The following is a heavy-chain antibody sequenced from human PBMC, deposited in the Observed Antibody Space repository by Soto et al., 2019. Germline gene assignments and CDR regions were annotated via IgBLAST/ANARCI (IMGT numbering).Heavy chain of an antibody. Sequence: ASVKVSCKASGGTFSSYAISWVRQAPGQGLEWMGGIIPIFGTANYAQKFQGRVTITADESTSTAYMELSSLRSEDTAVHYCAREWGPGCSSTSCLDAFDIWGQGTMVTVSS. CDR3: AREWGPGCSSTSCLDAFDI. V-gene: IGHV1-69*13. CDR1: GGTFSSYA. D-gene: IGHD2-2*01. CDR2: IIPIFGTA. J-gene: IGHJ3*02.